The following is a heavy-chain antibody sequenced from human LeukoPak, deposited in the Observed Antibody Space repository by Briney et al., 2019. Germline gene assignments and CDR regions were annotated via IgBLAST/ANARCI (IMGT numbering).Heavy chain of an antibody. CDR3: ARETYYYGSGNLRYYYYGMDV. CDR2: ISAYNGNT. J-gene: IGHJ6*04. V-gene: IGHV1-18*04. CDR1: GYTFTSYG. D-gene: IGHD3-10*01. Sequence: ASVKVSCKASGYTFTSYGISWVRQAPGQGLEWMGWISAYNGNTNYAQKLQGRVTMTTDTSTSTAYMELRSLRSDDTAVYYRARETYYYGSGNLRYYYYGMDVWGKGTTVTVSS.